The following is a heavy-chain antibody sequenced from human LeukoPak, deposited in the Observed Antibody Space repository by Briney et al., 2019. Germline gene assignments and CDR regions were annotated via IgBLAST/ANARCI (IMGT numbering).Heavy chain of an antibody. CDR2: ISGSGDST. Sequence: GGSLRLSCAASGFTFSTYAVNWVRQAPGKGLEWVSTISGSGDSTYYADSVKGRFTISRDNSKDTLYLQMSSVRVDDTAVYYCAKSGWYGDYWGQGTLVTVSS. D-gene: IGHD6-19*01. CDR1: GFTFSTYA. V-gene: IGHV3-23*01. J-gene: IGHJ4*02. CDR3: AKSGWYGDY.